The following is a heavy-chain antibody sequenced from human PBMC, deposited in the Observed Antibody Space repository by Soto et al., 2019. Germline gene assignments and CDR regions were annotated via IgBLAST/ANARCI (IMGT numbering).Heavy chain of an antibody. CDR3: ARDADDYSSYYDY. J-gene: IGHJ4*02. V-gene: IGHV3-33*01. Sequence: GGSLRLSCAASGFTFSSYGMHWVRQAPGKGLEWVAVIWYDGSNKYYADSVKGRFTISRDNSKNTLYLQMNSLRAEDTAVYYCARDADDYSSYYDYWGQGTLVTVSS. CDR1: GFTFSSYG. D-gene: IGHD4-4*01. CDR2: IWYDGSNK.